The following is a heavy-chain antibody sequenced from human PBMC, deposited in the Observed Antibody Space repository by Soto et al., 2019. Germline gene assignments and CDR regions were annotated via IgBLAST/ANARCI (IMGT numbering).Heavy chain of an antibody. CDR2: IYYSGST. J-gene: IGHJ4*02. CDR1: GGSISSGGYY. Sequence: SETLSLTCTVSGGSISSGGYYWSWIRQHPGKGLEWIGYIYYSGSTYYNPSLKSRVTISVDTSKNQFSLKLSSVTAADTAVYYCARGYDILTFDYWGQGTLVTVSS. V-gene: IGHV4-31*03. CDR3: ARGYDILTFDY. D-gene: IGHD3-9*01.